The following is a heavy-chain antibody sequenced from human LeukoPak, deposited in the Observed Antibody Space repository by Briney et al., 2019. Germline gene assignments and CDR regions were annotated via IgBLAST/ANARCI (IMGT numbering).Heavy chain of an antibody. Sequence: GRSLRLSCAASRFNFSNYGMNWVRQAPGKGLEWVAVIWHGGSNEYYADSVKGRFTISRDNSENTLYLQMNSLGAEDTAFYYCARGIAVAGTTGGYCDYWGQGALVTVSS. V-gene: IGHV3-33*01. D-gene: IGHD6-19*01. CDR2: IWHGGSNE. J-gene: IGHJ4*02. CDR1: RFNFSNYG. CDR3: ARGIAVAGTTGGYCDY.